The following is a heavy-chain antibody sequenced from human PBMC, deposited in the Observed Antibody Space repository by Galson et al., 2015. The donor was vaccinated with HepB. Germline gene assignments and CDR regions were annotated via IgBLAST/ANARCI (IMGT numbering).Heavy chain of an antibody. CDR2: ISWDGGST. D-gene: IGHD3-22*01. Sequence: SLRLSCAASGFTFDDYTMHWVRQAPGKGLEWVSLISWDGGSTYYADSVKGRFTISRDNSKNSLYLQMNSLRTEDTALYYCAKGPFYDSSGYSLGGLDYWGQGTLVTVSS. CDR1: GFTFDDYT. J-gene: IGHJ4*02. V-gene: IGHV3-43*01. CDR3: AKGPFYDSSGYSLGGLDY.